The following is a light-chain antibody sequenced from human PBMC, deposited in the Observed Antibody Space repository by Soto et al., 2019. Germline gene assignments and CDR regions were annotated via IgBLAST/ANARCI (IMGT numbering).Light chain of an antibody. CDR1: SSNIGAGYD. CDR2: GNS. V-gene: IGLV1-40*01. Sequence: QSVLTQPPSVSGAPGQWVTISCTGSSSNIGAGYDVHWYQQLPGTAPKLLIYGNSNRPSGVPDRFSGSKSGTSASLAITGLQAEDEADYYCQSYDSSLSGSVFGGGTKLT. CDR3: QSYDSSLSGSV. J-gene: IGLJ3*02.